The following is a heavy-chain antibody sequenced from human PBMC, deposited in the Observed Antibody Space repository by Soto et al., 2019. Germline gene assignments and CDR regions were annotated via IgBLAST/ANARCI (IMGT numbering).Heavy chain of an antibody. CDR2: ISYDGSNK. Sequence: QVQLVESGGGVVQPGRSLRLSCAASGFTFSSYAMHWVRQAPGKGLEWVAVISYDGSNKYYEDSVKGRFTISRDNSKNTLYLQMKSLRAEDTAVYYCARPLWRDDYNWGYFDLWGRGTLVTVSS. CDR3: ARPLWRDDYNWGYFDL. V-gene: IGHV3-30-3*01. D-gene: IGHD4-4*01. CDR1: GFTFSSYA. J-gene: IGHJ2*01.